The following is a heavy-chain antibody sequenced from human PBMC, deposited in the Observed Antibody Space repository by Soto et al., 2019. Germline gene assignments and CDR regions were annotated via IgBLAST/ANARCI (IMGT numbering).Heavy chain of an antibody. J-gene: IGHJ3*01. D-gene: IGHD6-6*01. Sequence: EVQLVESGGGLVQPGGSLRLSCTASGFTFSSHWMHWVRQAPGQGLEGVSRISTDGSFTTYADSVKGRFTISRDNAKNTVYLQMNSLRAEDTAVYYCARPCSKSSSGFDVWGQGTMVTVSS. CDR1: GFTFSSHW. V-gene: IGHV3-74*03. CDR2: ISTDGSFT. CDR3: ARPCSKSSSGFDV.